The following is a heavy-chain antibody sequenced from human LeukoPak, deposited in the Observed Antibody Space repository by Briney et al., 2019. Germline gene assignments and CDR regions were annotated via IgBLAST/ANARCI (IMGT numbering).Heavy chain of an antibody. D-gene: IGHD2-2*01. CDR3: ARFMYQLVEVDY. J-gene: IGHJ4*02. V-gene: IGHV4-30-4*08. CDR1: GGSISSGDYY. Sequence: SQTLSLTCTVSGGSISSGDYYWSWIRQPPRKGLEWIGCIYYSGSTYYNPSLKSRVTISVDTSKNQFSLKLSSVTAADTAVYYRARFMYQLVEVDYWGQGTLVTVSS. CDR2: IYYSGST.